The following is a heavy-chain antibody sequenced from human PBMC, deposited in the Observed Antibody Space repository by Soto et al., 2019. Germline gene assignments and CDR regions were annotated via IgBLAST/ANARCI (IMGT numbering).Heavy chain of an antibody. CDR2: ISYDGSNK. CDR1: GFTFSSYG. D-gene: IGHD6-19*01. CDR3: AKDNGGSSGWYLQHHYYYGTDV. Sequence: GGSLRLSCAASGFTFSSYGMHWVRQAPGKGLEWVAVISYDGSNKYYADSVKGRFTISRDNSKNTLYLQMNSLRAEDTAVYYCAKDNGGSSGWYLQHHYYYGTDVWGPGTTVTVSS. V-gene: IGHV3-30*18. J-gene: IGHJ6*02.